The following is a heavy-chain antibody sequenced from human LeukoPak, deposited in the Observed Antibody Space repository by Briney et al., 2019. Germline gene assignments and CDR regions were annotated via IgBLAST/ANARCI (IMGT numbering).Heavy chain of an antibody. CDR2: ISGSGGST. CDR1: GFTFSSYA. CDR3: AKEGDIVVVPAAPFDY. J-gene: IGHJ4*02. Sequence: GGSLRLSCAASGFTFSSYAMSWVRQAPGKGLEWVSAISGSGGSTYYADSVKGRFTISRDNSKNTLYLQMNSLRAEDTAVYYCAKEGDIVVVPAAPFDYWGQGTLVTVSS. V-gene: IGHV3-23*01. D-gene: IGHD2-2*01.